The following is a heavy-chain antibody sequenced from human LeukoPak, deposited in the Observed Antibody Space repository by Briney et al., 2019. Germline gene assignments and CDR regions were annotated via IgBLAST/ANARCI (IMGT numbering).Heavy chain of an antibody. CDR3: ARDGSSWYNL. CDR1: GYTFTSYG. CDR2: ISLANGNT. D-gene: IGHD6-13*01. V-gene: IGHV1-18*01. Sequence: ASVKVSCKASGYTFTSYGISWVRQAPGQGLEWVGWISLANGNTNYAQKLQGRVTMTTDTSTSTAYMELRSLISDDTAVYYCARDGSSWYNLWGQGTLVTVSS. J-gene: IGHJ4*02.